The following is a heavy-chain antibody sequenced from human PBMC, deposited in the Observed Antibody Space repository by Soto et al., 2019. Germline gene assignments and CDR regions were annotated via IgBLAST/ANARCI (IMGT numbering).Heavy chain of an antibody. D-gene: IGHD6-19*01. J-gene: IGHJ4*02. CDR2: ISYDGSNK. Sequence: QVQLVESGGGVVQPGRSLRLSCAASGFTFSSYAMHWVRQAPGKGLEWVAVISYDGSNKYYADSVKGRFTISRDNSKNPLYLQMTSLRAEDTAVYYCARGPQWLVRWGQGTLVTVSS. CDR3: ARGPQWLVR. CDR1: GFTFSSYA. V-gene: IGHV3-30-3*01.